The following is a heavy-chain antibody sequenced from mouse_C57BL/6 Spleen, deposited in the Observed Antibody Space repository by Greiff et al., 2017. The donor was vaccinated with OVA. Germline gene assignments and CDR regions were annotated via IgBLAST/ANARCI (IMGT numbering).Heavy chain of an antibody. CDR3: TRDGSPPCDY. CDR2: IDPETGGT. J-gene: IGHJ2*01. D-gene: IGHD1-1*01. V-gene: IGHV1-15*01. CDR1: GYTFTDYE. Sequence: QVQLQQSGAELVRPGASVTLSCKASGYTFTDYEMHWVKQTPVHGLEWIGAIDPETGGTAYNQKFKGKAILTADKSSSTAYMELRSLTSEDSAVYYCTRDGSPPCDYWGQGTTLTVSS.